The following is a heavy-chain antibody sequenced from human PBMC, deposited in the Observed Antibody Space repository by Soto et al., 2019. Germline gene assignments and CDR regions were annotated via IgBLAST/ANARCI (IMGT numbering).Heavy chain of an antibody. CDR3: AIADYGDDDY. D-gene: IGHD4-17*01. J-gene: IGHJ4*02. V-gene: IGHV1-18*01. CDR1: GYTFPTST. Sequence: QLVQSGAEAKKPGASVKVSCKASGYTFPTSTISWVRQAPGQGLEWMGWIKAYSGNTNYAQKLQGRVTMTTDTSTNTAYVELRSLITDDAAIYYCAIADYGDDDYWGQGTLVTVSS. CDR2: IKAYSGNT.